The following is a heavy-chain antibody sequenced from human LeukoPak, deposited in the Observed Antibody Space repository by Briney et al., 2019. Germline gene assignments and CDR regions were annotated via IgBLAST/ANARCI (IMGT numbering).Heavy chain of an antibody. Sequence: PGGSLRLSCAASGFTFSSYAMSWVRQAPGKGLEWVSAISGSGGSTYYADSVKGRFTISRDNSKNTLYLQMNSLRAEDTAVYYCAKDRRDSSGYQTGIDYWGQGTLVTVSS. CDR2: ISGSGGST. J-gene: IGHJ4*02. V-gene: IGHV3-23*01. CDR3: AKDRRDSSGYQTGIDY. CDR1: GFTFSSYA. D-gene: IGHD3-22*01.